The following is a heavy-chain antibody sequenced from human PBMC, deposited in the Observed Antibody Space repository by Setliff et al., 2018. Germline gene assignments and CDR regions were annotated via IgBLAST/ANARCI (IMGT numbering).Heavy chain of an antibody. CDR3: AGDPLTTNRRRAFDI. CDR2: IYYSGST. J-gene: IGHJ3*02. CDR1: GGSISTNSYY. Sequence: PSETLSLTCTVSGGSISTNSYYWGWIRQPPGKGLEWIGSIYYSGSTYYNPSLKSRVTISVDTSKNQFSLKLSSVTAADTAVYYCAGDPLTTNRRRAFDIWGQGTMVTVSS. D-gene: IGHD4-17*01. V-gene: IGHV4-39*07.